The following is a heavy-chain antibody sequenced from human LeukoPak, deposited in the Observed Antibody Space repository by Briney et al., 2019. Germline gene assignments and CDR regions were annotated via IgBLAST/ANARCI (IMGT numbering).Heavy chain of an antibody. D-gene: IGHD3-3*01. CDR3: AKEFLSGYRLTYFDY. Sequence: GASLRLSCAASGFIFSNYAMSWVRLAPGNGLGWVLVFSGSGDVTHYADSVEGGLTISRENSKNTVYLRMNSLRVEDTAVYYCAKEFLSGYRLTYFDYWGQGTLVTVSS. CDR2: FSGSGDVT. J-gene: IGHJ4*02. CDR1: GFIFSNYA. V-gene: IGHV3-23*01.